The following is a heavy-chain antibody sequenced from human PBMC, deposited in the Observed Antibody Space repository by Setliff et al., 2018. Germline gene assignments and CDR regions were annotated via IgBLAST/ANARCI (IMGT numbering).Heavy chain of an antibody. CDR2: IWYDGSNK. CDR1: GFTFSSYG. CDR3: AKSGYSYGYVFDY. V-gene: IGHV3-33*06. D-gene: IGHD5-18*01. Sequence: GGSLRLSCAASGFTFSSYGMHWVRQAPGKGLEWVAVIWYDGSNKYYADSVKGRFTISRDNSKNTLYLQMNSLGAEDTAVYYCAKSGYSYGYVFDYWGQGTLVTVSS. J-gene: IGHJ4*02.